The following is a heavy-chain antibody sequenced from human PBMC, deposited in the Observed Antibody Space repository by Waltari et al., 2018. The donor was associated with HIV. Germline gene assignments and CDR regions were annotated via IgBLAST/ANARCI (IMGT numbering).Heavy chain of an antibody. CDR2: INPDGTDT. V-gene: IGHV3-74*01. Sequence: EVQLVESRGGLVQPGGSLSLSCAASGFTFTTSWVHWVRQAPGKGLVWVSRINPDGTDTRYADSVKGRFTISRDNAKNTVYLQVNSLRGEDTSVYYCARGKDCGGGTCDGYHYYGMDVWGQGTTVTVSS. CDR1: GFTFTTSW. CDR3: ARGKDCGGGTCDGYHYYGMDV. J-gene: IGHJ6*02. D-gene: IGHD2-15*01.